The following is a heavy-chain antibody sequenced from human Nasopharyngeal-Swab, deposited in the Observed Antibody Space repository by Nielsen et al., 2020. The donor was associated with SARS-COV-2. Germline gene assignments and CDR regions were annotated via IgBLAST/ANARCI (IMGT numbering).Heavy chain of an antibody. CDR2: ILDDGSNK. CDR3: AICGGGSDVDAFDI. D-gene: IGHD3-16*01. Sequence: AQTLRPSCAASGFPFRRYGWPWVRQPPGKGLEWVAVILDDGSNKYYAAPVKGRFTISGINSKNTLQMQMNSLRAEDTAVYYCAICGGGSDVDAFDIWGQGTMVTVSS. CDR1: GFPFRRYG. V-gene: IGHV3-30*03. J-gene: IGHJ3*02.